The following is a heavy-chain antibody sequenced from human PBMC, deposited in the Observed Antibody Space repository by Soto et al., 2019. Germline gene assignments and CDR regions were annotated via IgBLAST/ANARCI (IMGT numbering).Heavy chain of an antibody. D-gene: IGHD2-15*01. CDR3: AKDHRNGGSRVDY. CDR1: RFSFRAHG. CDR2: ISYDGSST. J-gene: IGHJ4*02. V-gene: IGHV3-30*18. Sequence: QVQLVESGGGVVQPGRSLRLSCAASRFSFRAHGMHWVRQAPGKGLEWVAVISYDGSSTYYADSVKGRFTISRDNSNNALYLQMSNLRPEDTPVYFCAKDHRNGGSRVDYWGQGTLVTVSS.